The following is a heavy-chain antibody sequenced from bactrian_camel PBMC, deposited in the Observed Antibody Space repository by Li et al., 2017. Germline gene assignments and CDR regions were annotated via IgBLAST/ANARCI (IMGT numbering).Heavy chain of an antibody. CDR1: GFTFSKVA. CDR3: VKPNPDARGGFDH. J-gene: IGHJ4*01. CDR2: INGVGSGT. D-gene: IGHD1*01. Sequence: VQLVESGGGLVQPGGSLRLSCAASGFTFSKVAMNWVRQAPGKGLEWVSAINGVGSGTYYADSVKGRFTISLDKAKNTVYLEMNSLKPEDTAVYYCVKPNPDARGGFDHWGQGTQVTVS. V-gene: IGHV3S40*01.